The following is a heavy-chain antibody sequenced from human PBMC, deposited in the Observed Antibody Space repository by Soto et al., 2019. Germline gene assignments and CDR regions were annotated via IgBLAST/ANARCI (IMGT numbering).Heavy chain of an antibody. CDR3: AGVFFGANSVNNY. Sequence: QVQLVESGGGVVQPGRSLRLSCAGSGFTFSSFAMSWVRQAPGKGLEWVAATSYDGNNKYYADSVKGRFIISRDNSKNTLDLQMNTLRAEDTAVYYCAGVFFGANSVNNYWGQGTPVTVSS. D-gene: IGHD7-27*01. J-gene: IGHJ4*02. CDR2: TSYDGNNK. V-gene: IGHV3-30-3*01. CDR1: GFTFSSFA.